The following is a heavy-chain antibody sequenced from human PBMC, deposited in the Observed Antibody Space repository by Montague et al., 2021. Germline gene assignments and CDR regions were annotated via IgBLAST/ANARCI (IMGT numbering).Heavy chain of an antibody. J-gene: IGHJ6*03. Sequence: SETLSLTCTVSRSLINSDYYWGWIRQPPGKGLEWMGSVSHGRRTYYNPSLKSRVTISVDTSNNHFSFKLSSVTAADTAMYYCARERDRYYYMDIWGKGTTITVSS. CDR2: VSHGRRT. CDR1: RSLINSDYY. V-gene: IGHV4-38-2*02. CDR3: ARERDRYYYMDI.